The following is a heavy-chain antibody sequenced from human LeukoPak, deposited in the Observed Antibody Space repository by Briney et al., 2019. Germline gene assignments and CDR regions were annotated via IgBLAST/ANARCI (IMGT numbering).Heavy chain of an antibody. D-gene: IGHD2-2*01. V-gene: IGHV4-31*03. CDR2: KYYSGSA. CDR3: ATPYCSSISCLDVFNM. CDR1: GVSASDGRYY. J-gene: IGHJ3*02. Sequence: SQTLSLTCHVSGVSASDGRYYWTWIRQHPGKGLEWIGYKYYSGSAKYNPSLKSRLTISIDTSKNQFSLQLSSVTAADTATYYCATPYCSSISCLDVFNMWGQGTRVTVSS.